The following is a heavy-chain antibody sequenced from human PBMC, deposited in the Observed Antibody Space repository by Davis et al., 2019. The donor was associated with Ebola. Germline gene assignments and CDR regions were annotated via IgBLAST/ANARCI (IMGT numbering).Heavy chain of an antibody. V-gene: IGHV4-30-4*08. CDR1: GGSISSGGYY. CDR3: ARVELLMVRGVIITAAPFDY. Sequence: SETLSLTCTVSGGSISSGGYYWSWIRQPPGKGLEWIGYIYYSGSTYYNPSLKSRVTISVDTSKNQFSLKLSSVTAADTAVYYCARVELLMVRGVIITAAPFDYWGQGTLVTVSS. CDR2: IYYSGST. J-gene: IGHJ4*02. D-gene: IGHD3-10*01.